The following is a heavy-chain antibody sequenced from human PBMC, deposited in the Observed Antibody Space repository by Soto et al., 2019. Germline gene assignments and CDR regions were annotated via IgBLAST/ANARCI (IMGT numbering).Heavy chain of an antibody. CDR2: INADNGNT. CDR1: GYTFTSYS. CDR3: ARDGVCSGGSCYSISPGIDY. D-gene: IGHD2-15*01. Sequence: ASVKVSCKASGYTFTSYSMHWVRQAPGQRLEWMGWINADNGNTNYAQKLQGRVTMTTDTSTSTAYMELRSLRSDDTAVYYCARDGVCSGGSCYSISPGIDYWGQGTLVTVSS. V-gene: IGHV1-18*04. J-gene: IGHJ4*02.